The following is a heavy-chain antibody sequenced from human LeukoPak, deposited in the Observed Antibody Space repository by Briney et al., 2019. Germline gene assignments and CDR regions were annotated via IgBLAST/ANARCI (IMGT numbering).Heavy chain of an antibody. Sequence: GGSLRLSCAASGFTFSSYAMSWVRQAPGKGLMWVSRINRDGSRTDYADSVKGRFTISRDDAKNTLYLQVNSLRAEDTAVYFCARGGSDTAMAHDYWGQGTLVTVSS. J-gene: IGHJ4*02. CDR1: GFTFSSYA. CDR2: INRDGSRT. CDR3: ARGGSDTAMAHDY. D-gene: IGHD5-18*01. V-gene: IGHV3-74*01.